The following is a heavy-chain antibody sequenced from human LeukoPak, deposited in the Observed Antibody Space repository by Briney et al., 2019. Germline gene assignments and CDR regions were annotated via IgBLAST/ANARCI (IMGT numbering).Heavy chain of an antibody. CDR3: ARNYYYDSSGYFWGAFDV. CDR1: GFTFSSYW. V-gene: IGHV3-74*01. J-gene: IGHJ3*01. Sequence: GGSLRLSCVASGFTFSSYWMHWVRHAPGKGLEWVSRINGDGRSITYADSVKGRFTISRDNAKNTLYVQMNSLRAEDTAVYYCARNYYYDSSGYFWGAFDVWGQGTMVTVSS. CDR2: INGDGRSI. D-gene: IGHD3-22*01.